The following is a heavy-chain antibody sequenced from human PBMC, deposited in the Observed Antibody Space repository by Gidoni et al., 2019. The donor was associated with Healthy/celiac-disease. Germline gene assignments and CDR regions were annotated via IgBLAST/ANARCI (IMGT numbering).Heavy chain of an antibody. V-gene: IGHV3-33*01. CDR2: IWYDGSNK. CDR3: ASHYYDSSG. D-gene: IGHD3-22*01. Sequence: QVPRVESGGGVVQPGRSLRLSCAASGFTCRSYGMHWVRQAPGKGLEWVAVIWYDGSNKYYADSVKGRFTSSRDNSKNTLYLQMNSLRAEDTAVYYCASHYYDSSGWGQGTLVTVSS. J-gene: IGHJ4*02. CDR1: GFTCRSYG.